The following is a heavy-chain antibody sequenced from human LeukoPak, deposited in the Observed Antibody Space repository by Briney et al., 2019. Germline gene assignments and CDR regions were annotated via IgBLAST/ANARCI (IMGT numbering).Heavy chain of an antibody. CDR3: ARGRRIAAATFDP. D-gene: IGHD6-13*01. CDR2: INHSGST. Sequence: SETLSLTCAVYGGSFSGYYWSWIRQPPGKGLEWIGEINHSGSTNYSPSLKSRVTISVDTSKNQFSLKLSSVTAADTAVYYCARGRRIAAATFDPWGQGTLVTVSS. CDR1: GGSFSGYY. J-gene: IGHJ5*02. V-gene: IGHV4-34*01.